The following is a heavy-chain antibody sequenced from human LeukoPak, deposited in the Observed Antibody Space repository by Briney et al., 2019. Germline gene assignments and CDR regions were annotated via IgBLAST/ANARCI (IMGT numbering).Heavy chain of an antibody. V-gene: IGHV4-4*02. Sequence: PSETLSLTCAVSGGSISSSNWWSWVRQPPGKGLEWIGEIYHSGSTNYNPSLKSRVTISVDKSKNQFSLKLSSVTAADTAVYYCARSGPVMHYDSSGYYLPVITPTTWTSYYMDVWGKGTTVTVSS. D-gene: IGHD3-22*01. CDR3: ARSGPVMHYDSSGYYLPVITPTTWTSYYMDV. J-gene: IGHJ6*03. CDR2: IYHSGST. CDR1: GGSISSSNW.